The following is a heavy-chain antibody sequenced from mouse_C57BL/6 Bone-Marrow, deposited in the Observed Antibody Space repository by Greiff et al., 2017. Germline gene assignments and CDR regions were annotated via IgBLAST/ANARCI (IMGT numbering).Heavy chain of an antibody. CDR3: ASYYGSSYGGFAD. Sequence: VQGVESGPGLVAPSQSLSITCTVSGFSLTSYGVDWVRQSPGKGLEWLGVIWGVGSTNYNSALKSRLSISKDDYKSQVFLKMNSLQTDDRSRYDCASYYGSSYGGFADWGQGTLVTVSA. J-gene: IGHJ3*01. CDR1: GFSLTSYG. CDR2: IWGVGST. D-gene: IGHD1-1*01. V-gene: IGHV2-6*01.